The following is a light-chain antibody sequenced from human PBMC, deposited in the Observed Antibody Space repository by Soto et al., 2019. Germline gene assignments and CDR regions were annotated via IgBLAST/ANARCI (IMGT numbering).Light chain of an antibody. CDR2: GAS. V-gene: IGKV3-15*01. CDR3: QQYNNWAPGT. Sequence: EIVMTQSPATLSVSPGERATLSCRASQSVSSNLAWYQQKPGQAPRLLIYGASTRATGIPARFSGSGSGTEFTLTISSLQSEDFAVYCCQQYNNWAPGTFGPGTKVDI. CDR1: QSVSSN. J-gene: IGKJ3*01.